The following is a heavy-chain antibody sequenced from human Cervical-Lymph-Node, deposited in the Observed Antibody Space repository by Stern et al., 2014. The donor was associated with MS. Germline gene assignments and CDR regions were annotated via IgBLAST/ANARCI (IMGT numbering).Heavy chain of an antibody. D-gene: IGHD5-24*01. Sequence: QVQLVQSGAEVRKPGSSVRVSCKASGGTFSTHAFSLVRQAPGHGLEWVGGVIPLFGTSHYAQNFQGRLTIFADESTSTAYMELTSLTSEDTAVYYCATDGEMTTIGLQYWGQGALVTVSS. J-gene: IGHJ4*02. CDR3: ATDGEMTTIGLQY. CDR2: VIPLFGTS. V-gene: IGHV1-69*01. CDR1: GGTFSTHA.